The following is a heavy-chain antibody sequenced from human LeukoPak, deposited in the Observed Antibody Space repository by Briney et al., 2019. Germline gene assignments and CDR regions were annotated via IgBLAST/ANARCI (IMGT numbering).Heavy chain of an antibody. CDR1: GFTFSGYE. D-gene: IGHD1-26*01. J-gene: IGHJ4*02. V-gene: IGHV3-48*03. CDR3: ARERGSSSDY. CDR2: ISSSGNTI. Sequence: PGGSLRLSCAAPGFTFSGYEMNWVRQAPGKGLEWVSYISSSGNTIDYADSVKGRFTISRDNAKNSLYLQMKSLRAEDTAVYYCARERGSSSDYWGQGTLVTVSS.